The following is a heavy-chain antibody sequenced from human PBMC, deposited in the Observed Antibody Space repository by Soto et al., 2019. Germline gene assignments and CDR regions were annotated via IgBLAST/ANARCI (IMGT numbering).Heavy chain of an antibody. CDR1: GYTFTNYY. D-gene: IGHD3-22*01. J-gene: IGHJ5*02. Sequence: ASVKVSCKASGYTFTNYYMHWVRQAPGQGLEWMGIINPSGGSTSHAQKFQGRVTMTRDTSTSTVYMELSSLRSEDTAVYYCARVGYYYDSSGSPTLPWGQGTLVTVSS. CDR2: INPSGGST. V-gene: IGHV1-46*01. CDR3: ARVGYYYDSSGSPTLP.